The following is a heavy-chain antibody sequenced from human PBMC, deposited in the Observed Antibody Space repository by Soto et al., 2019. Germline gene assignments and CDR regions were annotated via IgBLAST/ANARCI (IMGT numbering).Heavy chain of an antibody. J-gene: IGHJ4*02. Sequence: SETLSLTCTVSGGSLSSSSYYWGWIRQPPGKGLEWIGSIYYSGSTYYNPSLKSRVTISVDTSKNQFSLKLSSVTAADTAVYYCARQNVGALQRYFDYWGQGTLVTVSS. CDR2: IYYSGST. CDR1: GGSLSSSSYY. CDR3: ARQNVGALQRYFDY. V-gene: IGHV4-39*01. D-gene: IGHD1-26*01.